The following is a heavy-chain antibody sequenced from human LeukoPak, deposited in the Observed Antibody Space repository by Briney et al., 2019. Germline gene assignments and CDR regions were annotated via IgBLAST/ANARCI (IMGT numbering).Heavy chain of an antibody. V-gene: IGHV3-7*01. J-gene: IGHJ5*02. CDR1: GFSFSYYW. Sequence: GGSLRLSCAASGFSFSYYWMSWVRQAPGKALDWVANIKQDGSEKDYVDSVKGRFTVSRDNAKNSLYLQMNSLRDQDTAVYYCARGRNWFDPWGQGTLVTVSS. CDR3: ARGRNWFDP. CDR2: IKQDGSEK.